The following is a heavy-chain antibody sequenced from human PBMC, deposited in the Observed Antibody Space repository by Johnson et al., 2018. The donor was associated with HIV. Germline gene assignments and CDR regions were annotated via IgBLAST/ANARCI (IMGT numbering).Heavy chain of an antibody. V-gene: IGHV3-30*18. J-gene: IGHJ3*02. Sequence: QVQLVESGGGVVQPGRSLRLSCAASGFTFSSYGMHWVRQAPGKGLEWVAVISFDGSNEYYTDSVKGRFTISRDNSKNTLYLQMNSLRAEDTAVYYCAKPYGSGSYDAFDIWGQGTMVTVSS. CDR2: ISFDGSNE. D-gene: IGHD3-10*01. CDR1: GFTFSSYG. CDR3: AKPYGSGSYDAFDI.